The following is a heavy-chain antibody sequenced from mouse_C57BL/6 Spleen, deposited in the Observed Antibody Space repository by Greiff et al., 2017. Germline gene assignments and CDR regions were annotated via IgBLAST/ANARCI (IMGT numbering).Heavy chain of an antibody. J-gene: IGHJ2*01. CDR3: ARGADSMRGYLDY. V-gene: IGHV5-16*01. CDR1: GFTFSDYY. Sequence: EVKVVESEGGLVQPGSSMKLSCTASGFTFSDYYMAWVRQVPEKGLEWVANINYDGSSTYYLDSVKSRFIISRDNAKNILYLQMSSLKSEETATYYWARGADSMRGYLDYWGQGTTLTVSS. D-gene: IGHD2-3*01. CDR2: INYDGSST.